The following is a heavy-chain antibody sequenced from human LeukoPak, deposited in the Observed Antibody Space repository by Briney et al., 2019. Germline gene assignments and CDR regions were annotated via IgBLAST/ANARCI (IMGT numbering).Heavy chain of an antibody. CDR3: AKLRPGIALAGRGFFDY. Sequence: PGGSLRLSCAASGFTFSSYWMSYVRQATGKGGEWGANIKQDGSEKYYVDSVKGRFTISRDNAKNSLYLQMNSLRAEDTAVYYCAKLRPGIALAGRGFFDYWGQGTLVTVSS. CDR2: IKQDGSEK. J-gene: IGHJ4*02. D-gene: IGHD6-19*01. CDR1: GFTFSSYW. V-gene: IGHV3-7*01.